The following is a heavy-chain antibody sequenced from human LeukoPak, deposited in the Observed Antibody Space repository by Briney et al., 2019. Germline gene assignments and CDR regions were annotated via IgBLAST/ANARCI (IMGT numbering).Heavy chain of an antibody. D-gene: IGHD2-2*01. CDR2: IYTSGST. CDR3: AREVVSAAKYDY. Sequence: SQTLSLTCTVSGSSISSGSYYWSWVRQPAGKGLEWIGRIYTSGSTNYSPSLKSRVTISVDTSKNQFSLKLSPVTAADTAVYYCAREVVSAAKYDYWGQGTLVTVSS. V-gene: IGHV4-61*02. J-gene: IGHJ4*02. CDR1: GSSISSGSYY.